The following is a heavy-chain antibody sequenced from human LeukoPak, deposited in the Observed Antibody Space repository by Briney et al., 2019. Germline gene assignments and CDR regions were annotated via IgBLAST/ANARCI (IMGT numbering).Heavy chain of an antibody. CDR3: ARPVTIFGVGHDAFDI. Sequence: GGSLRLSCAASGFTFSSYAMSWVRQAPGKGLEWVSAISGSGGSTYYADSVKGRFTISRDNSKNTLYLQMNSLRAEDTAVYYCARPVTIFGVGHDAFDIWGQGTMVTVSS. CDR2: ISGSGGST. J-gene: IGHJ3*02. D-gene: IGHD3-3*01. CDR1: GFTFSSYA. V-gene: IGHV3-23*01.